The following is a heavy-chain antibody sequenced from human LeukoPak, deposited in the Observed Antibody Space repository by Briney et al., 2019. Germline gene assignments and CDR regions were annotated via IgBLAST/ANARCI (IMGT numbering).Heavy chain of an antibody. CDR3: ARDRAVGLPFDY. J-gene: IGHJ4*02. CDR2: IIPIFGTA. D-gene: IGHD4-11*01. Sequence: SVKVSCEASGGTFSNYAISWVRQAPGQGLEWMGRIIPIFGTANYAQKFQGRVTITTDESTSTAYMELSSLRSEDTAVYYCARDRAVGLPFDYWGQGTLVTVSS. CDR1: GGTFSNYA. V-gene: IGHV1-69*05.